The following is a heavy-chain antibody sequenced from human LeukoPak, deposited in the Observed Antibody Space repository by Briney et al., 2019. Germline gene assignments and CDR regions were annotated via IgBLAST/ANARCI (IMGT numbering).Heavy chain of an antibody. CDR3: ARDENDYVWGSYRYSPFDY. V-gene: IGHV3-30-3*01. D-gene: IGHD3-16*02. CDR2: ISYDGSNK. Sequence: GGSLRLSCAASGFTFSSYAMHWVRQAPGKGQEWVAVISYDGSNKYYADSVKGRFTISRDNSKNTLYLQMNSLRAEDTAVYYCARDENDYVWGSYRYSPFDYWGQGTLVTVSS. J-gene: IGHJ4*02. CDR1: GFTFSSYA.